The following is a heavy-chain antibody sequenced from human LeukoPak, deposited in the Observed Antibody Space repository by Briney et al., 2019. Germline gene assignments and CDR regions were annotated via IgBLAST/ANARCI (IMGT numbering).Heavy chain of an antibody. V-gene: IGHV3-9*01. CDR1: GFTFDDYA. D-gene: IGHD3-10*01. J-gene: IGHJ5*02. CDR3: AKSRFGELLSHFDP. Sequence: SGGSLRLSCAASGFTFDDYAMHWVRQAPGKGLEWVSGISWNSGSIGYADSVKGRFTISRDNAKNSLYLQMNSLRAEDTALYYCAKSRFGELLSHFDPWGQRTLVTVSS. CDR2: ISWNSGSI.